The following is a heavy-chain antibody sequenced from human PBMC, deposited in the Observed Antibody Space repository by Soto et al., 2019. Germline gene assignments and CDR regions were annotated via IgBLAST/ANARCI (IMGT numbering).Heavy chain of an antibody. D-gene: IGHD3-3*01. CDR3: ATTRVEWFDYYYGMDV. V-gene: IGHV1-18*01. CDR2: IIAYNGNT. J-gene: IGHJ6*02. Sequence: ASVKASCRACRYTFTSCGMRWVRESPVQGLEWMGWIIAYNGNTNYAQKRQGRVTMTTDTSTSTAYMELRSMRSDDTAVYYCATTRVEWFDYYYGMDVWGQGTTVTVS. CDR1: RYTFTSCG.